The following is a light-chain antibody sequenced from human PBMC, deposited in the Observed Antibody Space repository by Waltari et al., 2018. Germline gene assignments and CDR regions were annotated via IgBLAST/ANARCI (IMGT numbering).Light chain of an antibody. V-gene: IGLV2-11*01. CDR3: CSYAGSYHVL. J-gene: IGLJ2*01. CDR2: DVT. Sequence: QSALTQPRSVSGSPGQSVTISCTGTSSDVGGYNYVSWYQHHPGQAPKLMIFDVTKRPSGVPDRFSGSKSGNTASLTVSGLQAEDEADYYCCSYAGSYHVLFGGGTKLTVL. CDR1: SSDVGGYNY.